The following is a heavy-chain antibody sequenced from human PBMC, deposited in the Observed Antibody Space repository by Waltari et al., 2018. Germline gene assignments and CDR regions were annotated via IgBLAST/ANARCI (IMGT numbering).Heavy chain of an antibody. Sequence: QVQLQESGPGLVKPSETLSLTCAVSGYSISSGYYWGWIRQPPGKGLEWIGNIYHSGSTYYNPSLKGRVTISVDTSKNQFSLKLSSVTAADTAVYYCARASSITIFGVVIISYGMDVWGQGTTVTVSS. CDR3: ARASSITIFGVVIISYGMDV. V-gene: IGHV4-38-2*01. J-gene: IGHJ6*02. D-gene: IGHD3-3*01. CDR1: GYSISSGYY. CDR2: IYHSGST.